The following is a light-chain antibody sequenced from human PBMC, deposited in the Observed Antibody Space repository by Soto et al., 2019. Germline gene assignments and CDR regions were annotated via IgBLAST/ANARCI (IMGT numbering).Light chain of an antibody. CDR2: DNS. CDR3: ISYTGSSTSYV. CDR1: NIDSRT. V-gene: IGLV3-21*02. J-gene: IGLJ1*01. Sequence: SYELTQPPSVSVAPGQTATISCGENNIDSRTVHWYQQKPGQAPLLVVYDNSFRPSGIPNRFSGSNSGNTATLTISRVEAGDEADYYCISYTGSSTSYVFGSGTKLTVL.